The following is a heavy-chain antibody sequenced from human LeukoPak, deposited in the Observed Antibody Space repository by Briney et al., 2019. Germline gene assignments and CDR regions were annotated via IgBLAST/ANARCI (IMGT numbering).Heavy chain of an antibody. V-gene: IGHV4-34*01. CDR3: ARQVAAAGTGDLMDY. CDR2: IYHSGDT. CDR1: GGSFTGYY. J-gene: IGHJ4*02. Sequence: SETLSLTCAVYGGSFTGYYWTCIRQPPGKGLEWIGEIYHSGDTTYNPSLKSRITISVDTSKNQFSLKLSSVTAADTAVYYCARQVAAAGTGDLMDYWGQGTLVTVSS. D-gene: IGHD6-13*01.